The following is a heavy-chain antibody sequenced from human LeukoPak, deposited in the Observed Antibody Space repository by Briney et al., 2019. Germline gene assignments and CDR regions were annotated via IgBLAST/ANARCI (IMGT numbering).Heavy chain of an antibody. V-gene: IGHV3-15*01. CDR3: GTDTTYASDL. J-gene: IGHJ3*01. CDR1: GFRFSDAW. D-gene: IGHD1-14*01. CDR2: IKRKADGATA. Sequence: GGSLRLSCAAPGFRFSDAWMTWVRQAPGKGLEWVGRIKRKADGATADYAAPVKGRFTVSRDDSKNTLYLQMNSLKTEDTGVYYCGTDTTYASDLWGQGTLVIVSS.